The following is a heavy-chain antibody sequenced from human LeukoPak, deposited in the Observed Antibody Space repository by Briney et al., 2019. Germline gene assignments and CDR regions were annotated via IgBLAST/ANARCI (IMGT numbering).Heavy chain of an antibody. CDR1: GGSISNYS. V-gene: IGHV4-59*08. Sequence: SETLSLTCSVSGGSISNYSWSWIRQPPGKGLEWIGCLYYSGSTNYNPSLKSRVTISVDTSKNQFSLKLSSVTAADTAVYYCARIFYSSGWYYLDYWGQGTLVTVSS. J-gene: IGHJ4*02. CDR3: ARIFYSSGWYYLDY. CDR2: LYYSGST. D-gene: IGHD6-19*01.